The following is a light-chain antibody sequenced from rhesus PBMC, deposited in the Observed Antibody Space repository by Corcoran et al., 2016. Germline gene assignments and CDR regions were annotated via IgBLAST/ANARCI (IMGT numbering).Light chain of an antibody. V-gene: IGKV3-17*01. CDR2: DAS. J-gene: IGKJ2*01. CDR1: QGVSSR. CDR3: QQESKWMYR. Sequence: EIVMTQSPATLSLSPGERATLSCRASQGVSSRLAWYQQKPGQAPRLLTYDASTRVTGIPDRFSGSGSGTDFTLTVNGLEPEDVGVYFCQQESKWMYRFGQGTKVEI.